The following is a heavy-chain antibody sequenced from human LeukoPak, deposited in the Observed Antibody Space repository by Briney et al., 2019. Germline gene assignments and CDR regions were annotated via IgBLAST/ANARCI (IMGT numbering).Heavy chain of an antibody. D-gene: IGHD2-2*02. Sequence: SVKVSCKASGGTFSSYAISWVRQAPGQGLEWMERIIPILGIANYAQKFQGRVTMTRDTSISTAYMELSRLRSDDTAVYYCARGDCSSTSCYNGYWGQGTLVTVSS. CDR3: ARGDCSSTSCYNGY. J-gene: IGHJ4*02. V-gene: IGHV1-69*04. CDR1: GGTFSSYA. CDR2: IIPILGIA.